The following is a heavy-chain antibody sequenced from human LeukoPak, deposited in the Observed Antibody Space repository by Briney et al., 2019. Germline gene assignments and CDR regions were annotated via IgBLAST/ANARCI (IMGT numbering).Heavy chain of an antibody. CDR1: GYTLTSYG. Sequence: ASVKVSCKASGYTLTSYGISWVRQAPGQGLEWMGWISAYNGNTNYAQKLQGRVTMTTDTSTSTAYMELRSLRSDDTAVYYCARQVRAAMVPSALALGYWGQGTLVTVSS. CDR3: ARQVRAAMVPSALALGY. D-gene: IGHD5-18*01. J-gene: IGHJ4*02. CDR2: ISAYNGNT. V-gene: IGHV1-18*01.